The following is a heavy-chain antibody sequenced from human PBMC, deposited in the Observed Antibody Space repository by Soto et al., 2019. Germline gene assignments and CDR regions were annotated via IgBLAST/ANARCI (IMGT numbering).Heavy chain of an antibody. V-gene: IGHV3-11*05. J-gene: IGHJ6*04. CDR1: GLTFSDYY. CDR2: ITSSGSYT. CDR3: VRALAGIDV. Sequence: QVQLVESGGGLVKPGGSLRLCCAASGLTFSDYYMSWIRQAPGKGLECVSYITSSGSYTTYADSVEGRFTISRDNAKNSLYMQMSSLRAEDTDLYYCVRALAGIDVWGKGTTVTVSS.